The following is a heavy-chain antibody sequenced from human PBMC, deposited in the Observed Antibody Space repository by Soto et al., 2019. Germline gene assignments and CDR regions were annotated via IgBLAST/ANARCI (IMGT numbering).Heavy chain of an antibody. D-gene: IGHD6-19*01. Sequence: TLYLTCAVSGGSIDSGAFSLSWIREPPGKGLEWIGYVTHSGTAYSIPSLNGRLTLSVDSSQTQFSLKLTSVTAADSAFYYCARIHWAQSSLDYWGRGILVTVSS. CDR1: GGSIDSGAFS. V-gene: IGHV4-30-2*01. J-gene: IGHJ4*02. CDR3: ARIHWAQSSLDY. CDR2: VTHSGTA.